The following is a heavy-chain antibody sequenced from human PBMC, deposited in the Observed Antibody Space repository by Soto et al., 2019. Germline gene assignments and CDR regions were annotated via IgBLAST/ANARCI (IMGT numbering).Heavy chain of an antibody. V-gene: IGHV4-31*02. D-gene: IGHD4-4*01. J-gene: IGHJ4*02. CDR1: GGSLSSGGYY. CDR3: ASMTTVSPFVDY. CDR2: IYYSGST. Sequence: SETLSLTWTVSGGSLSSGGYYWSWIRQHPGKGLEWIGYIYYSGSTYYNPSLKSRVTISVDTSKNQFSLKLSSVTAADTAVYYCASMTTVSPFVDYWGQGTLVTVSS.